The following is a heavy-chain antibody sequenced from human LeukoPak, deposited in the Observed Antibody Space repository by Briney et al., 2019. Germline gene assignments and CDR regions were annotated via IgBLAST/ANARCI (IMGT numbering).Heavy chain of an antibody. V-gene: IGHV4-38-2*02. D-gene: IGHD3-9*01. CDR1: GYSISSGYY. J-gene: IGHJ5*02. Sequence: SETLSLTCTVSGYSISSGYYWGWIRQPPGKGLEWIGYIYYSGSTNYNPSLKSRVTISVDTSKNQFSLKLSSVTAADTAVYYCARVMPGGNILRYFDWLSGWFDPWGQGTLVTVSS. CDR2: IYYSGST. CDR3: ARVMPGGNILRYFDWLSGWFDP.